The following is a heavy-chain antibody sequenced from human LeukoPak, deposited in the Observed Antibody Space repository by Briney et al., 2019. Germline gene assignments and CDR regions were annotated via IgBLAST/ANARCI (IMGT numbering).Heavy chain of an antibody. V-gene: IGHV3-48*03. J-gene: IGHJ5*02. CDR1: GFTFSSYE. D-gene: IGHD3-10*01. CDR2: ISSSGSTI. Sequence: GGSLRLSCAASGFTFSSYEMNWVRQAPGKGLEWVSYISSSGSTIYYADSVKGRFTISRDNAKNSLYLQMNSLRAEDTAVYYCARGAPASYYYGSGSPQGLDPWGQGTLATVSS. CDR3: ARGAPASYYYGSGSPQGLDP.